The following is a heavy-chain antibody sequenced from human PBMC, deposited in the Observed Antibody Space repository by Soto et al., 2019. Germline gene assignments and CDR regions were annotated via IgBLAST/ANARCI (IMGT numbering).Heavy chain of an antibody. CDR2: IYYSGST. D-gene: IGHD3-22*01. Sequence: SETLSLTCTVSGGSISSGGYYWSWIRQHPGKGLEWIGYIYYSGSTYYNPSLKSRVTISVDTSKNQFSLKLSSVTAADTAVYYCAREKNYYDSSGLDYWGQGTLVTVSS. V-gene: IGHV4-31*03. J-gene: IGHJ4*02. CDR3: AREKNYYDSSGLDY. CDR1: GGSISSGGYY.